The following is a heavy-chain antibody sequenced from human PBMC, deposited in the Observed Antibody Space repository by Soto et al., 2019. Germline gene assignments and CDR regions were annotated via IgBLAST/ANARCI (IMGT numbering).Heavy chain of an antibody. CDR2: IKQDGSEK. J-gene: IGHJ5*02. V-gene: IGHV3-7*01. CDR1: GFTFSSYW. D-gene: IGHD3-3*01. CDR3: ARDISAPGVLEWLFHWFDP. Sequence: PGGSLRLSCAASGFTFSSYWMSWVRQAPGKGLEWVANIKQDGSEKYYVDSVKGRFTISRDNAKNSLYLQMNSLRAEDTAVYYCARDISAPGVLEWLFHWFDPWGQGTLVTVSS.